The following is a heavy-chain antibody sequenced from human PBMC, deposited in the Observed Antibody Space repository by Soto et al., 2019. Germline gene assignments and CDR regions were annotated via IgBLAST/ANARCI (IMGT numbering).Heavy chain of an antibody. D-gene: IGHD3-9*01. CDR2: ISGSGGST. CDR1: GFTISSYA. J-gene: IGHJ4*02. V-gene: IGHV3-23*01. Sequence: GGSLRLSCAASGFTISSYAMSWVRQAPGKGLEWVSVISGSGGSTYYADSVKGRFTISRDNSKNTLYLQMNSLRAEDTAVYYCAKTGDYDILTGYSNLSYFDYWAQGTLVTVSS. CDR3: AKTGDYDILTGYSNLSYFDY.